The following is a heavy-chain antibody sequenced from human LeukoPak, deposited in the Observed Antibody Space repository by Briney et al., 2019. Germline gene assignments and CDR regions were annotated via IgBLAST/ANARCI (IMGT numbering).Heavy chain of an antibody. CDR3: ATEEN. J-gene: IGHJ4*01. CDR1: GFTISSHW. V-gene: IGHV3-7*01. Sequence: GGSLRLSCAASGFTISSHWMSWVRQAPGKGLEWVANIKQDGSATYYVDSVKGRFTISRDNAKNSLYLQMNSLRAEDTAVYYCATEENWGERTLVTVSS. CDR2: IKQDGSAT.